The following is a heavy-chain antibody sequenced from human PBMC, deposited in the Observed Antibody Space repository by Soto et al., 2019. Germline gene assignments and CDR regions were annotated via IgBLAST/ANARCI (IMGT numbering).Heavy chain of an antibody. D-gene: IGHD6-6*01. V-gene: IGHV3-21*01. J-gene: IGHJ3*02. CDR3: ARSIRYSISIINAFDI. CDR2: ISSSSSYI. Sequence: EVQLVESGGGLVKPGGSLRLSCAASGFTFSSYSMNWVRQAPGKGLEWVSSISSSSSYIYYADSVKGRFTISRDNAKNSLYLQMNSLRAEDTAVYYCARSIRYSISIINAFDIWGQGTMVTVSS. CDR1: GFTFSSYS.